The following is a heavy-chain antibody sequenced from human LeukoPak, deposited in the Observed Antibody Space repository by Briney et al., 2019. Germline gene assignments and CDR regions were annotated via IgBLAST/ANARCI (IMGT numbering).Heavy chain of an antibody. J-gene: IGHJ4*02. D-gene: IGHD3-22*01. Sequence: PSQTLSLTCTVSGGSISSGGYSWSWIRQPPGQGLEWIGYIYHSGSTYYNPSLKSRVTISVDRSKNQFSLKLSSVTAADTAVYYCARVDYYYDSSGYFDYWGQGTLVTVSS. V-gene: IGHV4-30-2*01. CDR2: IYHSGST. CDR3: ARVDYYYDSSGYFDY. CDR1: GGSISSGGYS.